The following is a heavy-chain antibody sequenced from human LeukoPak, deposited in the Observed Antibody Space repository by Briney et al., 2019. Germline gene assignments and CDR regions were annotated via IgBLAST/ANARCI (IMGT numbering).Heavy chain of an antibody. CDR3: AKAPTPTGFYMHY. J-gene: IGHJ4*02. Sequence: GGSLRLSCAVSGFTFSSYEMNWVRQAPGKGLEWVSYISSSGSTIYYADSVKGRFTISRDNSKTSLYLQMNSLRTEDTALYYCAKAPTPTGFYMHYWGQGTLVTVSS. CDR1: GFTFSSYE. CDR2: ISSSGSTI. D-gene: IGHD3-9*01. V-gene: IGHV3-48*03.